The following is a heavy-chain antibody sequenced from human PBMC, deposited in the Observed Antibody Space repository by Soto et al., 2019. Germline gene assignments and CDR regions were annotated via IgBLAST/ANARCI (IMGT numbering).Heavy chain of an antibody. V-gene: IGHV4-59*08. CDR3: ARQAYCGGDCYSAYWYFDL. J-gene: IGHJ2*01. D-gene: IGHD2-21*01. Sequence: QVQLQESGPGLVKPSETLSLTCTVSGGSISSYYWSWIRQPPGKGLEWIGYIYYSGSTNYNPSLKRRVNISVDTSKNQFSLKLSSVTAADTAVYYCARQAYCGGDCYSAYWYFDLWGRGTLVTVSS. CDR1: GGSISSYY. CDR2: IYYSGST.